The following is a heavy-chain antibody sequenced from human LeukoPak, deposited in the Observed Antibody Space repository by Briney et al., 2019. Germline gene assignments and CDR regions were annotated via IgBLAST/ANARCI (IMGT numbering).Heavy chain of an antibody. V-gene: IGHV4-39*01. Sequence: SETLSLTCTVSGGSISSSSYYWGWIRQPPGKGLEWIGSIYYSGSTYYNPSLKSRVTISVDTSKNQFSLKLSSVTAADTAVYYCARRVATAYNWFDPWGQGTLVTASS. D-gene: IGHD5-12*01. CDR2: IYYSGST. CDR1: GGSISSSSYY. J-gene: IGHJ5*02. CDR3: ARRVATAYNWFDP.